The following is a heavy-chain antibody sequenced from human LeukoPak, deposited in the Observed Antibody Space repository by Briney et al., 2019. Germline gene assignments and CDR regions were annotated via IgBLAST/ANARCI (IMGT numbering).Heavy chain of an antibody. V-gene: IGHV3-69-1*02. CDR2: ISGSGIK. Sequence: NPGGSLRLSCAASEFTFSHYAMNWVRQAPGKGLEWVSYISGSGIKHYADSVKGRFTISRDNAKNSLYLQMNSLRVEDTAVYYCAREDTGVAFDIWGQGTTVTV. CDR1: EFTFSHYA. CDR3: AREDTGVAFDI. D-gene: IGHD2-8*01. J-gene: IGHJ3*02.